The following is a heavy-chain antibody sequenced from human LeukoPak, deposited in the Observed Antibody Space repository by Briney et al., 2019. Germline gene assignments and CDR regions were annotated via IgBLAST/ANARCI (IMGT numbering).Heavy chain of an antibody. Sequence: AASVKVSCKASGYTFTSYAMNWVRQAPGQGLEWMGWINTNTGNPTYVQGFTGRFVFSLDTSVSTAYLQISSLKAEDTAVYYCARDGLDCRSTSCSIDYWGQGTLVTVSS. D-gene: IGHD2-2*01. CDR1: GYTFTSYA. CDR3: ARDGLDCRSTSCSIDY. CDR2: INTNTGNP. V-gene: IGHV7-4-1*02. J-gene: IGHJ4*02.